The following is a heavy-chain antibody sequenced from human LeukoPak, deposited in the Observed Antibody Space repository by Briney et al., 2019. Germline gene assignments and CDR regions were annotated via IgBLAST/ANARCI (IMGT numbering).Heavy chain of an antibody. J-gene: IGHJ4*02. Sequence: GGSLRLSCAASGFTFSDYYMSWIRQAPGKGLEWVSHISSSGSTIYYADSVKGRFTISRDNAKNSLYLQMHSLRAEDTAVYYCARVVGGASNYFDYWGQGTLVTVSS. CDR1: GFTFSDYY. V-gene: IGHV3-11*01. CDR2: ISSSGSTI. CDR3: ARVVGGASNYFDY. D-gene: IGHD1-26*01.